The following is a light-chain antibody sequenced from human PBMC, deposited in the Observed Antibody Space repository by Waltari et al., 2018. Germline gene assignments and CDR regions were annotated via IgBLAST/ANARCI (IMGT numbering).Light chain of an antibody. CDR3: QERSDWRGLT. CDR2: DAS. V-gene: IGKV3-11*01. Sequence: EIVLTQSPATLSLSPGERAVLSCRASQSFNNYLAWYQQKPGQAPRLLYYDASTRATGIAARFSGSGSGTDFTLTISSLEPEDSAVYYCQERSDWRGLTFGPGTKVDIK. CDR1: QSFNNY. J-gene: IGKJ3*01.